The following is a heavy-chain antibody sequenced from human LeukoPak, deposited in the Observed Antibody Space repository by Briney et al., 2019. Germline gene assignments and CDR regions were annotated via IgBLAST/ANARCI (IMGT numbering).Heavy chain of an antibody. Sequence: PSETLSLTCTVSGGSISSSNSYWGWIRQPPGKGLEWIGRIYYSGSTYYNPSLKSRVTISVDTSRNQFSLKLSSVTAADTAVYYCARGGRSLVAAQFDLWGRGTLVTVSS. J-gene: IGHJ2*01. V-gene: IGHV4-39*01. CDR1: GGSISSSNSY. CDR2: IYYSGST. D-gene: IGHD2-15*01. CDR3: ARGGRSLVAAQFDL.